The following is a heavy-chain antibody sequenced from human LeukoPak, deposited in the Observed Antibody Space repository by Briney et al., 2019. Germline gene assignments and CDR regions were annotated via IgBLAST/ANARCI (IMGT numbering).Heavy chain of an antibody. V-gene: IGHV3-13*01. J-gene: IGHJ4*02. CDR1: GFIFSTYD. CDR2: IGTVGDT. CDR3: ARGRYSGSYLFDF. D-gene: IGHD1-26*01. Sequence: GGSLRLSCAASGFIFSTYDMHWVRQGTGKGLEWVSAIGTVGDTHYADSVKGRFTISRDNAKNSLYLQMNSLRGEDKALYYCARGRYSGSYLFDFWGQGTLVTVSS.